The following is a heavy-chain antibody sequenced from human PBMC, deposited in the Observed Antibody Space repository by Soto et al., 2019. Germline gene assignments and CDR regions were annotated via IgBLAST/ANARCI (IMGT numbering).Heavy chain of an antibody. J-gene: IGHJ4*02. V-gene: IGHV4-59*01. CDR3: AKGFGNYWAFDY. D-gene: IGHD1-26*01. Sequence: SETLSLTCTVSGWSINTYYWSWIRQPPGKGLEWIGYIYYRANPNYNPSLKSRVTISQDTSKNQFSLRAEDTAVYYCAKGFGNYWAFDYWGQGTLVTVSS. CDR2: IYYRANP. CDR1: GWSINTYY.